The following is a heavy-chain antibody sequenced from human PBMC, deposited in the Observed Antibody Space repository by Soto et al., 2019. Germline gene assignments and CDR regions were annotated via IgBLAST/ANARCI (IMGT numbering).Heavy chain of an antibody. Sequence: GGSLRLSCAASGFTFSSYSMNWVRQAPGKGLEWVSSISSSSSYIYYADSVKGRFTISRDNAKNSLCLQMNSLRAEDTAVYYCARGRTIFGVVIDYWGQGTLVTVSS. V-gene: IGHV3-21*01. CDR2: ISSSSSYI. J-gene: IGHJ4*02. D-gene: IGHD3-3*01. CDR1: GFTFSSYS. CDR3: ARGRTIFGVVIDY.